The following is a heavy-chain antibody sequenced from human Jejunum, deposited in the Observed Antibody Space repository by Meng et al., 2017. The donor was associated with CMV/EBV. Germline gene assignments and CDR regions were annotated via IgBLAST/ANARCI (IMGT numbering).Heavy chain of an antibody. J-gene: IGHJ6*02. Sequence: SGGSTSSSSYYWGWIRQPPGKGLEWIGSIYYSGGTYYNPSLKSRVTISVDTSKNQFSLKLSSVTAADTAVYYCARLAPHYYGMDVWGQGTTVTVSS. V-gene: IGHV4-39*01. CDR3: ARLAPHYYGMDV. CDR1: GGSTSSSSYY. CDR2: IYYSGGT.